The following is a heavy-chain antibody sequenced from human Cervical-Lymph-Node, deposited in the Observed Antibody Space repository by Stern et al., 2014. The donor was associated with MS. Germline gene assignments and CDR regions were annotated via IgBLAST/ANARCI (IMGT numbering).Heavy chain of an antibody. CDR2: ISSDDNK. CDR3: AHSTSSSSNAFDV. J-gene: IGHJ3*01. D-gene: IGHD6-6*01. Sequence: QVTLRESGPTLVRPTQTLTLTCTFSGFSLSSNGVGVGWIRQPPGKALEWLALISSDDNKRYKPSLKSRLTITKDTAMNQVVLKMTNMDPVDTATYYCAHSTSSSSNAFDVWGQGTMVFVSS. CDR1: GFSLSSNGVG. V-gene: IGHV2-5*02.